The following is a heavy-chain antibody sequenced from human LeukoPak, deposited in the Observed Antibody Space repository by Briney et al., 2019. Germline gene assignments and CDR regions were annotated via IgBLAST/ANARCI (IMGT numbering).Heavy chain of an antibody. D-gene: IGHD1-26*01. CDR2: ISSSSSYI. V-gene: IGHV3-21*01. Sequence: GGSLRLSCAASGFTFSSYSMNWVRQAPGKGLEWVSSISSSSSYIYYADSVKGRSTISRDNAKNSLYLQMNSLRAEDTAVYHCARGGVVGATIAFFDYWGQGTLVTVSS. J-gene: IGHJ4*02. CDR1: GFTFSSYS. CDR3: ARGGVVGATIAFFDY.